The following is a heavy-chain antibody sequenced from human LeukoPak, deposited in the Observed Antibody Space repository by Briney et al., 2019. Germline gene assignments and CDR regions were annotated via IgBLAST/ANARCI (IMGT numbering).Heavy chain of an antibody. J-gene: IGHJ5*02. Sequence: SQTLSLTCTVSGGSISSGNFYWSWIRQPPGKGLEWIGYIFYLGSTYYNLSLKSRVTMSVDTSKNQFSLKLRSVTAADTAVYYCARKYPDHWFDPWGQGTLVTVSS. CDR1: GGSISSGNFY. CDR2: IFYLGST. D-gene: IGHD6-6*01. CDR3: ARKYPDHWFDP. V-gene: IGHV4-30-4*01.